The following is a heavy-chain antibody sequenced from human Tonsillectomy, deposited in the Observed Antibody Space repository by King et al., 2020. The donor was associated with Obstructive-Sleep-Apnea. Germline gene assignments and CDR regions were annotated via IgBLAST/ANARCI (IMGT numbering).Heavy chain of an antibody. CDR2: MNPNSGNT. D-gene: IGHD4-23*01. J-gene: IGHJ6*02. Sequence: VQLVESGAEVRKPGASVKVSCKASGYTFTSYDINWVRQATGQGLEWMGWMNPNSGNTGYAQKFQGRVTMTRNTPISTAYMELSSLRSEDTAVYYCARGRTLYGGNGYYYYGMDVWGQGTTVTVSS. V-gene: IGHV1-8*01. CDR1: GYTFTSYD. CDR3: ARGRTLYGGNGYYYYGMDV.